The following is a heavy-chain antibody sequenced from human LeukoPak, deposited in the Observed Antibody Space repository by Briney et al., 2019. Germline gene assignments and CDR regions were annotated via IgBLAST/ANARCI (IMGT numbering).Heavy chain of an antibody. D-gene: IGHD2-2*01. V-gene: IGHV3-49*03. CDR1: GFTFGDYA. Sequence: GGSLRLSCTASGFTFGDYAMSWFRQAPGKGLEWVGFIRSKVYGGTTEYAASVKGRFTISRDDSKSIAYLQMNSLKTEDTAVYYCTRDRRIYCSSTSCHEADWFDPWGQGTLVTVSS. CDR3: TRDRRIYCSSTSCHEADWFDP. J-gene: IGHJ5*02. CDR2: IRSKVYGGTT.